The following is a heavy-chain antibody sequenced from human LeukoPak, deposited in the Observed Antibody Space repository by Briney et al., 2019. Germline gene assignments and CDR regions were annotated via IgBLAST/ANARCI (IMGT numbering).Heavy chain of an antibody. Sequence: LTGGPLRLSCAASGFTVSATYMSWVRQAPGKGLEWVSVIYSGGSTYYADSVKGRFTISRDNSKNTLYLQMNSLRAEDTAVYYCARATPAGVYYFDYWGQGTLVTVSS. J-gene: IGHJ4*02. V-gene: IGHV3-53*01. D-gene: IGHD2-8*01. CDR1: GFTVSATY. CDR2: IYSGGST. CDR3: ARATPAGVYYFDY.